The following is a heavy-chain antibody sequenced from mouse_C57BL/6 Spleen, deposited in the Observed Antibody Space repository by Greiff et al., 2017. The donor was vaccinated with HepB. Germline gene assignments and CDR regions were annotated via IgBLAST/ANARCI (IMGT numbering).Heavy chain of an antibody. D-gene: IGHD1-1*01. J-gene: IGHJ4*01. CDR2: IHPNSGST. V-gene: IGHV1-64*01. CDR1: GYTFTSYW. CDR3: ACTTGVARKGDIGG. Sequence: QVQLQQPGAELVKPGASVKLSCKASGYTFTSYWMHWVKQRPGQGLEWIGMIHPNSGSTNYNEKFKSKATLTVDKSSSTAYMQLSSLTSEDSAVYYCACTTGVARKGDIGGWGTGTSVS.